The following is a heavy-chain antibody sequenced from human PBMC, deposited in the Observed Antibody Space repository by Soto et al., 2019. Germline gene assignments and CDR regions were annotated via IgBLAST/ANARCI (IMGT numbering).Heavy chain of an antibody. CDR1: GFTFSSYS. J-gene: IGHJ5*02. V-gene: IGHV3-21*01. CDR2: LSSSSSYI. D-gene: IGHD6-19*01. CDR3: ARETARSSGWYWFDP. Sequence: GGSLRLSCAASGFTFSSYSMNWVRQAPGQGLEWVSSLSSSSSYIYYAASVKGRFTISRDNAKNSLYLQMNSLRAEDTAVYYCARETARSSGWYWFDPWGQGTLVTVSS.